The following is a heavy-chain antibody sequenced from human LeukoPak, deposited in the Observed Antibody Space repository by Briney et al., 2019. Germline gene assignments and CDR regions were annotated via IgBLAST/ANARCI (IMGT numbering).Heavy chain of an antibody. Sequence: PGGSLRLSCAASGFTFSSYWMSWVRQAPGKGLEWVANIKQDGSEKYYVDSVKGRFTISRDNAKNSLYLQMNSLRAEDTAVYYCVREDYDFWSGYYGFDYWGQGTLVTVSS. V-gene: IGHV3-7*01. CDR1: GFTFSSYW. D-gene: IGHD3-3*01. CDR2: IKQDGSEK. CDR3: VREDYDFWSGYYGFDY. J-gene: IGHJ4*02.